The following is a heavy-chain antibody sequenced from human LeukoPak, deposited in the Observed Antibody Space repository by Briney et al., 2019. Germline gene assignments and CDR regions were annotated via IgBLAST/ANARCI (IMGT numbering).Heavy chain of an antibody. V-gene: IGHV1-69*05. D-gene: IGHD3-22*01. CDR3: ARGGDYYDSSGYYFDY. Sequence: ASVRVSCKASGGTFSSYAISWVRQAPGQGLEWIGRIIPIFGTANYAQKFQGRVTITTDESTSTAYMELSSLRSEDTAVYYCARGGDYYDSSGYYFDYWGQGTLVTVSS. CDR1: GGTFSSYA. J-gene: IGHJ4*02. CDR2: IIPIFGTA.